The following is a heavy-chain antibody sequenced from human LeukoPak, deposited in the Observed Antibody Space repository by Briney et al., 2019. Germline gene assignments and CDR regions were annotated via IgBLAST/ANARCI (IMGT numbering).Heavy chain of an antibody. Sequence: GESLKISCKGSGYSFTSYWIGWVRQIPGKGLEWMGIIYPGDSDTRYSPSFQGQVTISADKSISTAYLQWSSLKASDTAMYYCARAQTYDFWSGYYHYWGQGTLVTVSS. D-gene: IGHD3-3*01. CDR1: GYSFTSYW. CDR2: IYPGDSDT. CDR3: ARAQTYDFWSGYYHY. J-gene: IGHJ4*02. V-gene: IGHV5-51*01.